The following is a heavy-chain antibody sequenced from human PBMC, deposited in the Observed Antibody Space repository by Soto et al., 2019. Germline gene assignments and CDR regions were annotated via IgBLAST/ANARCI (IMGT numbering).Heavy chain of an antibody. CDR2: IYASGST. D-gene: IGHD6-19*01. V-gene: IGHV4-4*07. CDR3: ARSGYSSAWYTAFDS. CDR1: GDSISGYY. J-gene: IGHJ4*02. Sequence: SETLSLTCTVSGDSISGYYWNWIRQPAGKGLEWIGRIYASGSTISNRSLRSRVALSVDTSKNQFSLNLNSVTAADTAMYYCARSGYSSAWYTAFDSWSQGILVTVSS.